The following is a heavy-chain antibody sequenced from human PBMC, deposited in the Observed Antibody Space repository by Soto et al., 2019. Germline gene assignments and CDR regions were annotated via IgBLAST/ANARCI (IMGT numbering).Heavy chain of an antibody. D-gene: IGHD1-1*01. CDR1: GFTFSDHY. V-gene: IGHV3-72*01. Sequence: EVQLVESGGSSVQPGGSLRLSCAASGFTFSDHYMDWVRQAPGKGLEWVARSRNKAKSYTTVYAASVKDRFNISRDESKNSLYLEMSSLKAEYTAVYFCVRGYHSFDVWGRGTMVTVSS. J-gene: IGHJ3*01. CDR3: VRGYHSFDV. CDR2: SRNKAKSYTT.